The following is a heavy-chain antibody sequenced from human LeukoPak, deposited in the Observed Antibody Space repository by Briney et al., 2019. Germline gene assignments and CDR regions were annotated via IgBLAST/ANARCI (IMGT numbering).Heavy chain of an antibody. CDR2: INPNSGGT. J-gene: IGHJ3*02. CDR1: GYTFTGYY. Sequence: ASVKVSCKASGYTFTGYYMHWVRQAPGQGLEWMGWINPNSGGTNYAQKFQGRVTMTRDTSITTVYLELSRLISDDTAVYYCARVSRSGVVSYAFDIWGQGTMVTVSS. V-gene: IGHV1-2*02. CDR3: ARVSRSGVVSYAFDI. D-gene: IGHD3-3*01.